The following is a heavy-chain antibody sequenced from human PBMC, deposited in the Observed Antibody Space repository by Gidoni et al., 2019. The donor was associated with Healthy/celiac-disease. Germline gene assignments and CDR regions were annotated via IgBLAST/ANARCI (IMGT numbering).Heavy chain of an antibody. V-gene: IGHV3-21*01. Sequence: EVQLVESGGGLVKPGGSLRLSCAASGFTFSSYSMNWVRQAPGKGLEWVSSISSSSSYIYYADSVKGRFTISRDNAKNSLYLQMNSLRAEDTAVYYCARDRAVAYDAFDIWGQGTMVTVSS. J-gene: IGHJ3*02. D-gene: IGHD6-19*01. CDR2: ISSSSSYI. CDR3: ARDRAVAYDAFDI. CDR1: GFTFSSYS.